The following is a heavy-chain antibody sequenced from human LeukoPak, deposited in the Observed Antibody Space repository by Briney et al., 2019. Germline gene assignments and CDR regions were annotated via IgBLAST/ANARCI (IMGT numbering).Heavy chain of an antibody. D-gene: IGHD3-22*01. CDR2: ISPSGGST. CDR3: ATGITMIVSGAFDY. CDR1: GYTFTSNY. J-gene: IGHJ4*02. V-gene: IGHV1-46*01. Sequence: ASVKVSCKAFGYTFTSNYMHWVRQAPGQGPEWMGVISPSGGSTTYAQKFQGRVTLTRDMSTSTAYMELSSLRSEATAVYYCATGITMIVSGAFDYWGQGTLVTVSS.